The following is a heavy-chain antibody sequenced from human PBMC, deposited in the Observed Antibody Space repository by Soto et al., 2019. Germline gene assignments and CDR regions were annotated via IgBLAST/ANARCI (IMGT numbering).Heavy chain of an antibody. CDR3: VRRGGGGWSSSWYFDY. J-gene: IGHJ4*02. CDR1: GYSFTSYW. CDR2: IYPGDSDT. Sequence: PGASLKISYKGSGYSFTSYWIGWVRQMPGKGLEWMGIIYPGDSDTRYSPSFQGQVTISADKSISTAYLQWSSLKASDTATYYCVRRGGGGWSSSWYFDYWGQGTLVTVSS. V-gene: IGHV5-51*01. D-gene: IGHD6-13*01.